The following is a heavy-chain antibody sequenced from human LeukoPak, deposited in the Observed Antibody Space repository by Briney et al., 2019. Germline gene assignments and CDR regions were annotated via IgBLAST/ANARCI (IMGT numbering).Heavy chain of an antibody. D-gene: IGHD5-18*01. CDR1: GCSLLRYY. Sequence: PSETLSLTCTVSGCSLLRYYWSWIRPPPGKGLAWVGYIYYSGSTNYNPSLKSRVTISVDTSKNQFSLKLSSVTAADTAVYYCAGGGYSYGLAYYYYGMDVWGKGTTVTVSS. CDR2: IYYSGST. V-gene: IGHV4-59*01. J-gene: IGHJ6*04. CDR3: AGGGYSYGLAYYYYGMDV.